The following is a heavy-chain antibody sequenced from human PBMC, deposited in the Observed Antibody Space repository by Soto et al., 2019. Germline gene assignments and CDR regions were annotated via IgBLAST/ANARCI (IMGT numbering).Heavy chain of an antibody. CDR1: GFTFSNVW. D-gene: IGHD2-21*02. J-gene: IGHJ4*02. V-gene: IGHV3-15*05. CDR2: VKKRSEGEAT. Sequence: GGSLRLSCAASGFTFSNVWMNWVRQAPGKGLEWLGRVKKRSEGEATDYAAPARGRFTISRDDSKSTLYLQMNSLKTEDTAVYYCTTRVVTTNDYWGQATLVTVSS. CDR3: TTRVVTTNDY.